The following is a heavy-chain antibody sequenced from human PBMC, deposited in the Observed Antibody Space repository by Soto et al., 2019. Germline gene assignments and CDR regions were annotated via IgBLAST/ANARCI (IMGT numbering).Heavy chain of an antibody. Sequence: EVQLLESGGGLVQPGGSLRLSRAASGFTFSSYAMSWVRQAPGKGLEWVSAISGSGGSTYYADSVKGRFTISRDNSKNTLYLQMNSLRAEDTAVYYCAKDEGYSYGPIQHWGQGTLVTVSS. D-gene: IGHD5-18*01. J-gene: IGHJ1*01. CDR1: GFTFSSYA. CDR2: ISGSGGST. CDR3: AKDEGYSYGPIQH. V-gene: IGHV3-23*01.